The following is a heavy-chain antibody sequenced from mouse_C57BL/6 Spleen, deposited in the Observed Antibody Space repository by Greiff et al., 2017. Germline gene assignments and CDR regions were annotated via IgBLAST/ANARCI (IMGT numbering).Heavy chain of an antibody. J-gene: IGHJ2*01. Sequence: VKLVASGAELVTPGASVKISCKASGYAFSSYWLNWVKQRPGKGLEWIGQIYPGDGDTNYNGKFKGKATLTADKSSSTAYMQLSSLTSEDSAVYFCATSPTSYFDYWGQGTTLTVSS. V-gene: IGHV1-80*01. CDR2: IYPGDGDT. CDR3: ATSPTSYFDY. D-gene: IGHD2-10*01. CDR1: GYAFSSYW.